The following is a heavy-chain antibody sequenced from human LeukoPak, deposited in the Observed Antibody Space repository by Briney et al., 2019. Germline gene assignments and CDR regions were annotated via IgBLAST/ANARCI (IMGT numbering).Heavy chain of an antibody. J-gene: IGHJ1*01. V-gene: IGHV1-46*01. CDR2: INPSGGST. Sequence: ASVKVSCKASGYTFTSYYMHWVRQAPGQGLEWMGIINPSGGSTSYAQKFQGRVTMTRDTSTSTVYMELSSLRSEDTAAYYCAREGYYDSSGYYFQHWGQGTLVTVSS. D-gene: IGHD3-22*01. CDR1: GYTFTSYY. CDR3: AREGYYDSSGYYFQH.